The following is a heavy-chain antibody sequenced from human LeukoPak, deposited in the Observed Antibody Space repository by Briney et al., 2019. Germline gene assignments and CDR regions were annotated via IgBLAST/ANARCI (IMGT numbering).Heavy chain of an antibody. Sequence: SETLSLTCAVYGGSFSGYYWSWIRQPPGKGLEWIGETNHSGSTNYNPSLKSRVTISGDTSKNQFSLKLSSVTAADTAVYYCANSGYDPFYFDYWGQGTLVTVSS. J-gene: IGHJ4*02. CDR2: TNHSGST. D-gene: IGHD5-12*01. CDR3: ANSGYDPFYFDY. V-gene: IGHV4-34*01. CDR1: GGSFSGYY.